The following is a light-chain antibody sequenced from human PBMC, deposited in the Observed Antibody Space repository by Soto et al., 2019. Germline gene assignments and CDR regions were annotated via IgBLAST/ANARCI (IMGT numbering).Light chain of an antibody. CDR3: KKYNRAPFT. Sequence: DIQMTQSPSSLSASVGDRVTITCRASQDISNFLVWFQQKPGKVPNLLIYGASTLQSGVPSRFSGSGSGTDLTLTTSTLQPEDVATFFCKKYNRAPFTFGPGTTVEIK. CDR1: QDISNF. J-gene: IGKJ3*01. CDR2: GAS. V-gene: IGKV1-27*01.